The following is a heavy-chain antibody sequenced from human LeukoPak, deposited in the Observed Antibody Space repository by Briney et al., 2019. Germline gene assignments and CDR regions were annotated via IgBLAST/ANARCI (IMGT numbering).Heavy chain of an antibody. CDR2: IIPIFGTA. CDR3: ARDLEIGYGDYLLGDY. Sequence: GASVKVSCKASGGTFSSYAISWVRQAPGQGLEWMGGIIPIFGTANYAQKFQGRVTITADESTSTAYMELSSLRSEDTAVYYCARDLEIGYGDYLLGDYWGQGTLVTVSS. V-gene: IGHV1-69*13. D-gene: IGHD4-17*01. J-gene: IGHJ4*02. CDR1: GGTFSSYA.